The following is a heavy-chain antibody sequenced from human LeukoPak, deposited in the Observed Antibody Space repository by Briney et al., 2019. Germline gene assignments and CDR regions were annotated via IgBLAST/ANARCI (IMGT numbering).Heavy chain of an antibody. Sequence: PGGSLRLSCAASGFTFSSYAMSWVRQAPGKGLEWVSGISWNSGSIGYADSVKGRFTISRDNAKNSLYLQMNSLRAEDTALYYCAREMVRGVIGYYYYGMDVWGQGTTVTVSS. D-gene: IGHD3-10*01. J-gene: IGHJ6*02. V-gene: IGHV3-9*01. CDR2: ISWNSGSI. CDR1: GFTFSSYA. CDR3: AREMVRGVIGYYYYGMDV.